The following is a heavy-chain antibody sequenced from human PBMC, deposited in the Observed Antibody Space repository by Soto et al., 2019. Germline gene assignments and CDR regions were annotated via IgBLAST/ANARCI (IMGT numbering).Heavy chain of an antibody. CDR3: ARLGPYGSGSYSWRYNWFDP. D-gene: IGHD3-10*01. CDR2: IYSGGST. J-gene: IGHJ5*02. CDR1: GFSVSSSH. Sequence: PGGSLRLSCAASGFSVSSSHMNWVRQAPGKGPEWVSVIYSGGSTYYAVSVKGRFTISRDNSKNTVYLQMNSLRAEDTAVYYCARLGPYGSGSYSWRYNWFDPWGQGT. V-gene: IGHV3-53*01.